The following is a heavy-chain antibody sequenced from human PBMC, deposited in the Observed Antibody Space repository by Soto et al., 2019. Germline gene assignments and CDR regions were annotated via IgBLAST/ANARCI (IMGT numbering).Heavy chain of an antibody. CDR2: IYYSGST. CDR1: GGSISSGGYY. J-gene: IGHJ3*02. V-gene: IGHV4-31*03. Sequence: PSETLSLTCTVSGGSISSGGYYWSWIRQHPGKGLEWIGYIYYSGSTYYNPSLKSRVTISVDTSKNQFYLKLSSVTAADTAVYYCAKFIAARLIYAFDSWGQGTRVTVSS. CDR3: AKFIAARLIYAFDS. D-gene: IGHD6-6*01.